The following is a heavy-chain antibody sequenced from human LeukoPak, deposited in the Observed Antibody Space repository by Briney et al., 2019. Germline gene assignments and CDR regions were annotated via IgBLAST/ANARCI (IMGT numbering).Heavy chain of an antibody. J-gene: IGHJ5*02. CDR3: VRGSSGTVVRGIAWAWFDP. CDR1: GFTFSNYW. V-gene: IGHV3-7*05. D-gene: IGHD3-10*01. CDR2: IKQDGSEK. Sequence: GGSLRLSCVASGFTFSNYWMTWVRQAPGKGLEWVANIKQDGSEKYFVDSVRGRFTISRDDARDSLYLQMNSLRAEDTVVYYCVRGSSGTVVRGIAWAWFDPWGQGTLVTVSS.